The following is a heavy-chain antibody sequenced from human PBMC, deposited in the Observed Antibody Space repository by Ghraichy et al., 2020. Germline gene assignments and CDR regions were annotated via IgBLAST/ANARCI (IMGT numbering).Heavy chain of an antibody. D-gene: IGHD2-2*02. CDR2: ISWNSGSI. J-gene: IGHJ5*02. Sequence: GGSLRLSCAASGFTFDDYAMHWVRQAPGKGLEWVSGISWNSGSIGYADSVKGRFTISRDNAKNSLYLQMNSLRAEDTALYYCAKGAPPYCSSTSCYTGWFDPWGQGTLVTVSS. CDR1: GFTFDDYA. V-gene: IGHV3-9*01. CDR3: AKGAPPYCSSTSCYTGWFDP.